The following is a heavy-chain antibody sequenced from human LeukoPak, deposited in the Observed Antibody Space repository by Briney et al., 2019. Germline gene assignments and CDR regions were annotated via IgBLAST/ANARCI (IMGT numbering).Heavy chain of an antibody. CDR2: IYHSGST. Sequence: SETLSLTCAVSGGSISSDGYSWSWIRQPPGKGLEWIGYIYHSGSTYYNPSLKSRVTISIDTSKNQFSLKLSSVTAADTAVYYCAREYTLYRSGWFLDYWGQGTVVTVSS. CDR1: GGSISSDGYS. J-gene: IGHJ4*02. V-gene: IGHV4-30-2*01. D-gene: IGHD6-19*01. CDR3: AREYTLYRSGWFLDY.